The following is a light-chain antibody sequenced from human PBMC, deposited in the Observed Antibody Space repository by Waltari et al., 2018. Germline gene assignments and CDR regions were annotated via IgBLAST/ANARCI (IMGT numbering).Light chain of an antibody. CDR2: MGS. CDR3: MQALQFIT. J-gene: IGKJ5*01. Sequence: DIERTQSPLSLSVTPGEPASISCRSSRSLLRNGEYNYLGWYLQKPGQSPQLLIYMGSNRASGVPDRFSGSGSGTDFTLKISRVEAEDVGVYYCMQALQFITFGQGTRLEIK. V-gene: IGKV2-28*01. CDR1: RSLLRNGEYNY.